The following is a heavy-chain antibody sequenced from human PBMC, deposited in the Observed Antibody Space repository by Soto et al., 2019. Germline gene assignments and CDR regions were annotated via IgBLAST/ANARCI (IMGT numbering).Heavy chain of an antibody. Sequence: EVQLLDSGGGLVQPGGSLRLSCAASGFTFSNYAMNWVRQAPGKGLEWVSAISVSSTGTDYADSVKGRFTISRDNSKNTLYLQINNLKACDKDGYYCAKVHPQPYYVDHWGQGTLVTVSS. CDR2: ISVSSTGT. CDR3: AKVHPQPYYVDH. J-gene: IGHJ4*02. D-gene: IGHD5-18*01. CDR1: GFTFSNYA. V-gene: IGHV3-23*01.